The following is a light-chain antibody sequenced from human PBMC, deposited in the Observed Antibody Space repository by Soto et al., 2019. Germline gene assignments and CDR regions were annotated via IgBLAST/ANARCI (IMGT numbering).Light chain of an antibody. V-gene: IGLV2-14*01. CDR3: TSYTTSSTLV. CDR2: AVS. Sequence: QSALTQPASVSGSPGQSITISCTGTSSDVGGYNYVSWYQQYPGKAPKLMIYAVSNRPSGVYNLFSGSKSGNTASLTISGLQAEDDADYYCTSYTTSSTLVFGTGTKLTVL. CDR1: SSDVGGYNY. J-gene: IGLJ1*01.